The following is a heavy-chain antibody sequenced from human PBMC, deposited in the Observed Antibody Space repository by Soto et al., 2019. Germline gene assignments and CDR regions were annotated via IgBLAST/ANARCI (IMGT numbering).Heavy chain of an antibody. CDR1: GGSISSSSYF. CDR3: ARHPSDFWFDP. CDR2: IYYSGST. D-gene: IGHD2-21*02. Sequence: PSDTLSLTCSVSGGSISSSSYFWGWIRQPPGKGLEWIGSIYYSGSTYYNPSLKSRVTVSVDTSKNQFSLKLSSVTAADTAVSYCARHPSDFWFDPWGQGTLVTVSS. V-gene: IGHV4-39*01. J-gene: IGHJ5*02.